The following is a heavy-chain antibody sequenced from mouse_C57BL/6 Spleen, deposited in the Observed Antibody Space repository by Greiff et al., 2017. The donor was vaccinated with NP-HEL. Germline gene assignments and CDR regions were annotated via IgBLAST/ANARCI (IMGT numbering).Heavy chain of an antibody. CDR1: GYTFTSYW. D-gene: IGHD2-2*01. CDR2: IDPSDSYT. V-gene: IGHV1-50*01. CDR3: ARSNGYDPYYYAMDY. Sequence: QVQLQQPGAELVKPGASVKLSCKASGYTFTSYWMQWVNQRPGQGLEWIGEIDPSDSYTNYNQKFKGKATLTVDTSSSTAYMQLSSLTSEDSAVYYCARSNGYDPYYYAMDYWGQGTSVTVSS. J-gene: IGHJ4*01.